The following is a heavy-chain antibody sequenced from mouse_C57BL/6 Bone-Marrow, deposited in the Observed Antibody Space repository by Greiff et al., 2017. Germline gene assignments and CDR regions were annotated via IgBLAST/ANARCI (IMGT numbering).Heavy chain of an antibody. CDR1: GYTFTSYW. J-gene: IGHJ1*03. CDR2: IHPNSGST. CDR3: ARGRRRWYFDV. V-gene: IGHV1-64*01. Sequence: QVQLQQPGAELVKPGASVKLSCKASGYTFTSYWMHWVKQRPGQGLEWIGMIHPNSGSTNYNEKFTSKATLTVDKSSSTAYMQLSSLTSEDSAVYYCARGRRRWYFDVWGTGTTVTVSS.